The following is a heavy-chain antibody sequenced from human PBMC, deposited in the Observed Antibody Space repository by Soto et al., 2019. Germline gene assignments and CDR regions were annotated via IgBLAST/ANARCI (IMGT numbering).Heavy chain of an antibody. V-gene: IGHV1-46*01. Sequence: ASVKVSCKASGYTFTSYYMHWVRQAPGQGLEWMGIINPSGGSTSYAQKFQGRVTMTRGTPTSTVYMELSSLRSEDTAVYYCGLGPLSNAPTIDYWGQGTLVTVSS. J-gene: IGHJ4*02. CDR1: GYTFTSYY. CDR2: INPSGGST. D-gene: IGHD4-4*01. CDR3: GLGPLSNAPTIDY.